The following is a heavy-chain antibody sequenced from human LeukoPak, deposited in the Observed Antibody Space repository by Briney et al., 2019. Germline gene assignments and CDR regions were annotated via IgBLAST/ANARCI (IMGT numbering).Heavy chain of an antibody. CDR2: ISSSGSTI. Sequence: GGSLRLSCAASGFTFSDYYMSWIRRAPGKGLEWVSYISSSGSTIYYADSVKGRFTISRDNAKNSLYLQMNSLRAEDTAVYYCARDRSSWYAWFDPWGQGTLVTVSS. CDR1: GFTFSDYY. CDR3: ARDRSSWYAWFDP. J-gene: IGHJ5*02. V-gene: IGHV3-11*01. D-gene: IGHD6-13*01.